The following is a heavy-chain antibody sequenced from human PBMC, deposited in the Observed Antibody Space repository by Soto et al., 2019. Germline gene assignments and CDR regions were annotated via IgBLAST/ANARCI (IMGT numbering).Heavy chain of an antibody. CDR1: GGPFSGYA. Sequence: PVGFLRLTCASAGGPFSGYAMSWVRPAPGKGLEWVSAISGSGGSTYYADSVKGRFTISRDNSKNTLYLQMNSLRAEDTAVYYCAKDQGYSSGWNWFDPWGQGTLVTVSS. J-gene: IGHJ5*02. V-gene: IGHV3-23*01. CDR2: ISGSGGST. D-gene: IGHD6-19*01. CDR3: AKDQGYSSGWNWFDP.